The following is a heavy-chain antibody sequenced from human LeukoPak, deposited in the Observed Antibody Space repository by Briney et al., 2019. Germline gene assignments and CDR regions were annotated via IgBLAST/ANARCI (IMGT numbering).Heavy chain of an antibody. CDR3: ARGGLNPDYYFDY. V-gene: IGHV1-8*02. CDR1: GYTFTGYY. D-gene: IGHD3-3*01. Sequence: ASVKVSCKASGYTFTGYYMHWVRQATGQGLEWMGWMNPNSGNTGYAQKFQGRVTMTRNTSISTAYMELSSLRSEDTAVYYCARGGLNPDYYFDYWGQGTLVTVSS. CDR2: MNPNSGNT. J-gene: IGHJ4*02.